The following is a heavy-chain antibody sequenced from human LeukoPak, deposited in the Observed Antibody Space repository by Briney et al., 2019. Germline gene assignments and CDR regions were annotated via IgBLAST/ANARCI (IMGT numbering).Heavy chain of an antibody. CDR2: IYYSGST. J-gene: IGHJ3*02. CDR3: ARRDDCSGGSCLGGDAFDI. Sequence: PETLSLTCTVSGGSISSSSYYWGWIRQPPGKGLEWIGSIYYSGSTYYNPSLKSRVTISVDTSKNQFSLKLSSVTAADTAVYYCARRDDCSGGSCLGGDAFDIWGQGTMVTVSS. D-gene: IGHD2-15*01. CDR1: GGSISSSSYY. V-gene: IGHV4-39*07.